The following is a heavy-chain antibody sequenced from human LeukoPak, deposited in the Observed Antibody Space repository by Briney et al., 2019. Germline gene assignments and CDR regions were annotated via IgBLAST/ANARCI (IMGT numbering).Heavy chain of an antibody. CDR2: ISYDGSNK. Sequence: GRSLRLSCAASGFTFSSYGVHWVRQAPGKGLEWVAVISYDGSNKYSADSVKGRFTISRDNSKNTLYLQMNSLRAEDTAVYYCARMPGANYYYNGMDVWGQGTTVTVSS. J-gene: IGHJ6*02. V-gene: IGHV3-30-3*01. D-gene: IGHD1-14*01. CDR1: GFTFSSYG. CDR3: ARMPGANYYYNGMDV.